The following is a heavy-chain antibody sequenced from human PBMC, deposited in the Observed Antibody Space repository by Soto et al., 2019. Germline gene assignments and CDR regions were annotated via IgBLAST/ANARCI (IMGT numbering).Heavy chain of an antibody. D-gene: IGHD2-2*01. V-gene: IGHV1-3*01. Sequence: ASVKVSCKTSGYSFTKYGLHWVRQAPGQRLEWMGWINPGNGDTKYSQKFQGRVTITRDTSATTAYMELSSLRSEDSAVFYCARTDCSSTSCYNYYYSGMDVWGQGTTVTVS. CDR3: ARTDCSSTSCYNYYYSGMDV. CDR2: INPGNGDT. J-gene: IGHJ6*02. CDR1: GYSFTKYG.